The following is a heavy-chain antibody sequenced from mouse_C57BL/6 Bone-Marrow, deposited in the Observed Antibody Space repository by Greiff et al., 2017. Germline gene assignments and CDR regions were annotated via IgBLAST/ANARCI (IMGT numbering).Heavy chain of an antibody. V-gene: IGHV1-80*01. CDR3: ARSGDYDSYFDY. Sequence: QVQLQQSGAELVKPGASVKISCKASGYAFSSYWMNWVKQRPGKGLEWIGQIYPGDGDTNYNGKFKGKATLAADKSSSTAYMQRSRLTSEDSAVYFCARSGDYDSYFDYWGQGTTLTVSA. CDR2: IYPGDGDT. J-gene: IGHJ2*01. D-gene: IGHD2-4*01. CDR1: GYAFSSYW.